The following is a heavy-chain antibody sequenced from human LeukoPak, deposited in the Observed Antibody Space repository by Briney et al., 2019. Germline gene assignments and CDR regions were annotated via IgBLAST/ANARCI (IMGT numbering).Heavy chain of an antibody. CDR2: IYYSGST. Sequence: SETLSLTCTVSGGSISSGGYYWSWIRQHPGKGLEWIGHIYYSGSTYYNPSLKSRVTISVDTSKNQFSLKLSSVTAADTAVYYCANYGSGSYRFDPWGQGTLVTVSS. J-gene: IGHJ5*02. V-gene: IGHV4-31*03. CDR3: ANYGSGSYRFDP. D-gene: IGHD3-10*01. CDR1: GGSISSGGYY.